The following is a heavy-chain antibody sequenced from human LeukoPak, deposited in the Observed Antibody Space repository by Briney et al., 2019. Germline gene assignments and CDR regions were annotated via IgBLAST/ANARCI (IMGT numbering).Heavy chain of an antibody. Sequence: SETLSLTCTISGGSTTGYFWSWIRQPPGKGLEWIGYVFYSGGTLYNPSLDSRVTISVDTSKTQFSLELTSVTAADTAVYYCARRTLLTMIKGDAFDIWGQGTMVTVSS. J-gene: IGHJ3*02. V-gene: IGHV4-59*08. CDR1: GGSTTGYF. CDR2: VFYSGGT. CDR3: ARRTLLTMIKGDAFDI. D-gene: IGHD3-22*01.